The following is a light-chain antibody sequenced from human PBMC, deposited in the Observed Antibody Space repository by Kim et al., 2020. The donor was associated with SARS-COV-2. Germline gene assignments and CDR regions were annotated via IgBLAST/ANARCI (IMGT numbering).Light chain of an antibody. J-gene: IGLJ3*02. Sequence: QSALTQPRSVSGSPGQSVTISCTGTSSDVGGYDLVSWYQQLPGKAPKLMIYDVSTRPSGVPDRFSASKSGNTASLTISGLQAEDDADYYCCSYAGSYTWVFGRGTQLTVL. CDR1: SSDVGGYDL. V-gene: IGLV2-11*01. CDR2: DVS. CDR3: CSYAGSYTWV.